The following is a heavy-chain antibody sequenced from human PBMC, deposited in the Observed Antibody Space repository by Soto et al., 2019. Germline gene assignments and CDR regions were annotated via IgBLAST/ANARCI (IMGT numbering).Heavy chain of an antibody. Sequence: QVQLVQSGAEVKKPGSSVKVSCKASGGTFSSYAISWVRQAPGQGLEWMGGIIPIFGTANYAQKFQGRVTITGDESTSTAYMELSSLRAEDTAVYYCASRQTQIAVAGFWFDPWGQGTLVTVSS. CDR3: ASRQTQIAVAGFWFDP. J-gene: IGHJ5*02. D-gene: IGHD6-19*01. CDR2: IIPIFGTA. V-gene: IGHV1-69*01. CDR1: GGTFSSYA.